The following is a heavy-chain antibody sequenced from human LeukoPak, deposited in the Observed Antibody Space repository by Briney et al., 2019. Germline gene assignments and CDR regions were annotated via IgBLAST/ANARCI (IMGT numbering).Heavy chain of an antibody. D-gene: IGHD5-24*01. CDR3: ARDVGMATIYNYALNDDFDY. CDR1: GYTFTSYG. Sequence: ASVKVSCKASGYTFTSYGISWVRQAPGQGLEWMGWIGAYNGNTNYAQKLQGRVTMTTDTSTSTAYMELRSLRSDDTAVYYCARDVGMATIYNYALNDDFDYWGQGTLVTVSS. CDR2: IGAYNGNT. V-gene: IGHV1-18*01. J-gene: IGHJ4*02.